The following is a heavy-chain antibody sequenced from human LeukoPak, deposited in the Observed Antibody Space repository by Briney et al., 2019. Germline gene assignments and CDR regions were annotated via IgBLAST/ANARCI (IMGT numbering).Heavy chain of an antibody. CDR1: GGSISSGGYS. V-gene: IGHV4-31*03. CDR3: ARDGGYCSSTSCYDLFDY. Sequence: SQTLSLTCTVSGGSISSGGYSWSWIRQHPGKGLEWIGYIYYSGSTYYNPSLKSRVTISVDTSKNQFSLKLSSVTAADTAVYYCARDGGYCSSTSCYDLFDYWGQGTLVTVSS. J-gene: IGHJ4*02. CDR2: IYYSGST. D-gene: IGHD2-2*01.